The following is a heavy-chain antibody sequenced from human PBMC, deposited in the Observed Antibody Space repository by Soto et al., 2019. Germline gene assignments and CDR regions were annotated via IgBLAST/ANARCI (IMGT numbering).Heavy chain of an antibody. V-gene: IGHV5-51*01. CDR3: ATHYYASGSP. D-gene: IGHD3-10*01. Sequence: GESLKISCEGSGYMFTNYWIGWVRQMPGKGLEWMGIIYPGDSDTRYSPSFRGQVTISADKSINTAYLQWSSLKASDTAIYYCATHYYASGSPWGQGTLVTVSS. J-gene: IGHJ5*02. CDR2: IYPGDSDT. CDR1: GYMFTNYW.